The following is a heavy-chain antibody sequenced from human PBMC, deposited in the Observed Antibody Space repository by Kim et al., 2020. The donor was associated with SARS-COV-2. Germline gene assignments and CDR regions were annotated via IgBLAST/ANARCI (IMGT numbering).Heavy chain of an antibody. Sequence: SETLSLTCTVSGGSISSYYWSWIRQPPGKGLEWIGYIYYSGSTNYNPSLKSRVTISVDTSKNQFSLKLSSVTAADTAVYYCARRPKRYVWGSYRKGAFDIWGQGTMVTVSS. V-gene: IGHV4-59*01. J-gene: IGHJ3*02. CDR1: GGSISSYY. CDR3: ARRPKRYVWGSYRKGAFDI. CDR2: IYYSGST. D-gene: IGHD3-16*01.